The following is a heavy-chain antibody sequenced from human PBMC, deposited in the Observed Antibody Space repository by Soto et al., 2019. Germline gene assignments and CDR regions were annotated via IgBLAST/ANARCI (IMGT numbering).Heavy chain of an antibody. Sequence: QVQLVPSGAEVKKPGSSVKVSCKASGGTFSSYAISWVRQAPGQGLEWMGGIIPIFGTANYAQKFQGRVTITADESTSTDYMERSSLRSEDAAVYYCARGEYGSEVPDYWGQGTLVTVSS. J-gene: IGHJ4*02. CDR2: IIPIFGTA. V-gene: IGHV1-69*12. D-gene: IGHD3-10*01. CDR1: GGTFSSYA. CDR3: ARGEYGSEVPDY.